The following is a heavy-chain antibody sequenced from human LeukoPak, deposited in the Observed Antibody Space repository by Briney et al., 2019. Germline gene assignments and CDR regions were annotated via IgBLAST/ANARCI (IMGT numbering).Heavy chain of an antibody. CDR2: TYYRSKWYN. CDR3: ARATAPPLYCSSTSCMGWFDP. Sequence: SQTLSLTCALSGDSVSSNSAAWNWIRQSPSRGLEWLGRTYYRSKWYNDYAVSVKSRITINPDTSKNQFSLQLNSVTPEDTAVYYCARATAPPLYCSSTSCMGWFDPWGQGTLVTVSS. J-gene: IGHJ5*02. CDR1: GDSVSSNSAA. V-gene: IGHV6-1*01. D-gene: IGHD2-2*01.